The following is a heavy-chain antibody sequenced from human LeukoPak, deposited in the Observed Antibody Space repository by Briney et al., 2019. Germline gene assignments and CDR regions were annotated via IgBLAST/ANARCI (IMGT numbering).Heavy chain of an antibody. CDR3: GKDHQYDFDY. Sequence: ASVKVSCKASGYTFTGYYMHWVRQAPGQGLEWMGWINPNSGGTNYAQKFQGRVTMTTDTSTSTAYMELRSLTSDDTAVYYCGKDHQYDFDYWGQGTLVTVSS. V-gene: IGHV1-2*02. D-gene: IGHD2-2*01. CDR2: INPNSGGT. J-gene: IGHJ4*02. CDR1: GYTFTGYY.